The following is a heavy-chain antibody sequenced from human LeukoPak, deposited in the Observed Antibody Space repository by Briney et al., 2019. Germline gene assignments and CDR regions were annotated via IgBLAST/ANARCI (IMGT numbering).Heavy chain of an antibody. J-gene: IGHJ4*02. CDR3: AKKISGILTGYSDY. D-gene: IGHD3-9*01. V-gene: IGHV3-23*01. Sequence: GGSLRLSCAASGFTFSSYAMSWVRQAPGKGLEWVSAISGSGGSTYYADSVKGRFTISRDNSKNTLYLQMNSLRAEDTAVYYCAKKISGILTGYSDYWGQGTLVTVSS. CDR1: GFTFSSYA. CDR2: ISGSGGST.